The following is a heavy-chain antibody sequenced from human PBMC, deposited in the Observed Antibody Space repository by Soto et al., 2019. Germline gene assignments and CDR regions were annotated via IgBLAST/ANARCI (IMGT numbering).Heavy chain of an antibody. CDR3: VRAPGPMYYAMDA. J-gene: IGHJ6*02. V-gene: IGHV3-48*03. Sequence: SEVSLRLSCDVSGFIFSEYEFNWVRQAPGRGLEWVSYIGTNGRDIYDADSVKGRFTISRDDDKSTLYLEMNSLRAEDTAVYYCVRAPGPMYYAMDAWDQGTMVTVSS. CDR2: IGTNGRDI. D-gene: IGHD2-8*01. CDR1: GFIFSEYE.